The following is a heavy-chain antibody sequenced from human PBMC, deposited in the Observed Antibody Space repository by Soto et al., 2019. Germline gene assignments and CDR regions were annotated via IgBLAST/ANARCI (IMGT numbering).Heavy chain of an antibody. D-gene: IGHD5-12*01. CDR1: GGTFSSYA. V-gene: IGHV1-69*01. CDR3: ARGVDIVAKHDYYYGMDV. J-gene: IGHJ6*02. Sequence: QVQLVQSGAEVKKPGSSVKVSCKASGGTFSSYAISWVRQAPGQGLEWMGGIIPIFGTANYAQKFQGRVTITADESTSTAYMGLSSLRSEDTAVYYCARGVDIVAKHDYYYGMDVWGQGTTVTVSS. CDR2: IIPIFGTA.